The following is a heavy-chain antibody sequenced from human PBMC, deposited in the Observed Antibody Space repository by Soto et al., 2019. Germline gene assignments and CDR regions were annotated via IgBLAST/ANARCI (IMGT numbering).Heavy chain of an antibody. J-gene: IGHJ4*02. Sequence: QVQLQESGPGLVKPSQTLSLTCTVSGGSISSGGYYWSWIRQHPGKGLEWIGYIYYSGSTYYNPSPXSXVXIAXDTSKNQFSLKLSSVTAADTAVYYCARRYSSGFDYWGQGTLVTVSS. CDR2: IYYSGST. CDR1: GGSISSGGYY. CDR3: ARRYSSGFDY. D-gene: IGHD6-19*01. V-gene: IGHV4-31*03.